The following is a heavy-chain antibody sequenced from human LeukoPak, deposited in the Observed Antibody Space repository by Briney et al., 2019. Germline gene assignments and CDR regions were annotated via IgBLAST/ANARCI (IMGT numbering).Heavy chain of an antibody. CDR1: GFTFSSYA. CDR2: INPNSGGT. J-gene: IGHJ4*02. CDR3: ARDLGRDGYNYNY. Sequence: GGSLSLSCAASGFTFSSYAMHWVRQAPGQGLEWMGWINPNSGGTNYTQRFQGRVTMTRDTSISTAYMELSRLRSDDTAVYYCARDLGRDGYNYNYWGQGTLVTVSS. V-gene: IGHV1-2*02. D-gene: IGHD5-24*01.